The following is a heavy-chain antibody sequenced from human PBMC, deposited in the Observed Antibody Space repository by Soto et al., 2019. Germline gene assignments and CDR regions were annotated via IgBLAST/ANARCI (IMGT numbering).Heavy chain of an antibody. CDR1: GGSISSGGYY. V-gene: IGHV4-31*03. D-gene: IGHD5-18*01. Sequence: KPSETLSLTCTVSGGSISSGGYYWSWIRQHPGKGLEWIGYIYYSGSTYYNPSLKSRVTISVDTSKNQFSLKLSSVTAADTAVYYCASRPRDGYSWYFDYWGQGTLVTVSS. J-gene: IGHJ4*02. CDR2: IYYSGST. CDR3: ASRPRDGYSWYFDY.